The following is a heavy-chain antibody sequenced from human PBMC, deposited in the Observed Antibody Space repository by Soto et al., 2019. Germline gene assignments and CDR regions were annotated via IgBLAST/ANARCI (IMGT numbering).Heavy chain of an antibody. CDR1: GFTFSSYA. Sequence: PGGSLRLSXAASGFTFSSYAMSWVRQAPGKGLEWVSAISGSGGSTYYADSVKGRFTISRDNSKNTLYLQMNSLRAEDTAVYYCAKARLRLSDARFDPWGQGTLVTVSS. CDR2: ISGSGGST. CDR3: AKARLRLSDARFDP. D-gene: IGHD3-3*01. V-gene: IGHV3-23*01. J-gene: IGHJ5*02.